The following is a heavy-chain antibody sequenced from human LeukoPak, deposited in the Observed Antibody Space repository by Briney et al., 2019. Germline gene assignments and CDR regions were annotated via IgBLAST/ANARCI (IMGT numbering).Heavy chain of an antibody. CDR3: ARSLIPGRWYFDL. D-gene: IGHD3-16*01. J-gene: IGHJ2*01. CDR2: ISGSGGST. V-gene: IGHV3-23*01. Sequence: GGSLRLSCAASGFTFSSYAMSWVRQAPGKGLEWVSAISGSGGSTYYADSVKGRFTISRDNPMNTLYLQMNGLRPDDTAVYYCARSLIPGRWYFDLWGRGTLVTVSS. CDR1: GFTFSSYA.